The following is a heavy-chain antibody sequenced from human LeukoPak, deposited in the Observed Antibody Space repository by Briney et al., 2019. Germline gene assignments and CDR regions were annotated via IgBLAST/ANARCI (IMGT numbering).Heavy chain of an antibody. J-gene: IGHJ4*02. D-gene: IGHD3-10*01. CDR3: TGLWFGELLTY. CDR2: FRSKAYGGTT. V-gene: IGHV3-49*04. Sequence: GGSLDLSCPAPGFTFGDYAMSWAGQAPGKGLEGVGFFRSKAYGGTTEYAASVKGRFNISRDDSKSSAYPQMNTLKTEDTAVYYCTGLWFGELLTYWGQGTLVTVSS. CDR1: GFTFGDYA.